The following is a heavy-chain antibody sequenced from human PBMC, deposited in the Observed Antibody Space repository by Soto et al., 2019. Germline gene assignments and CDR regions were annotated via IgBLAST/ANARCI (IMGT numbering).Heavy chain of an antibody. D-gene: IGHD2-15*01. V-gene: IGHV3-30*18. Sequence: ESGGGVVQPGRSLRLSCAASGFTFSSYGMHWVRQAPGKGLEWVAVISYDGSNKYYADSVKGRFTISRDNSKNTLYLQMNSLRAEDTAVYYCAKEGYCSGGSCYSDGLFDYWGQGTLVTVSS. CDR1: GFTFSSYG. J-gene: IGHJ4*02. CDR2: ISYDGSNK. CDR3: AKEGYCSGGSCYSDGLFDY.